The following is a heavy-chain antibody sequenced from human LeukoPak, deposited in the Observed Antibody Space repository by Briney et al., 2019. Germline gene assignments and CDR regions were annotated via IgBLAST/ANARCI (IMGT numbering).Heavy chain of an antibody. Sequence: SETLSLTCTVSGGSISSYYWNWIRQPPGKGLEWIGYIYYSGSTNYNPSLKSRVTISVDTSKNPFSLKLSSVTAADTAVYYCARHQYDSSGYPKANYFDCWGQGTLVTVSS. D-gene: IGHD3-22*01. CDR2: IYYSGST. CDR3: ARHQYDSSGYPKANYFDC. V-gene: IGHV4-59*08. CDR1: GGSISSYY. J-gene: IGHJ4*02.